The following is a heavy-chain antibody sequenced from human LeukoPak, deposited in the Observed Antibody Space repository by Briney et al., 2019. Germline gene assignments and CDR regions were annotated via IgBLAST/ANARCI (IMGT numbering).Heavy chain of an antibody. V-gene: IGHV5-51*01. CDR3: ARRDCSSTSCYVGEAFDI. CDR1: GYSFTSYW. Sequence: GESLKISCKGSGYSFTSYWIGWVRQMPGKGLEWMGIIYPGDSDTRYSPSIQGQVTISADKSISTAYLQWSSLKASDTAMYYCARRDCSSTSCYVGEAFDIWGQGTMVTVSS. CDR2: IYPGDSDT. D-gene: IGHD2-2*01. J-gene: IGHJ3*02.